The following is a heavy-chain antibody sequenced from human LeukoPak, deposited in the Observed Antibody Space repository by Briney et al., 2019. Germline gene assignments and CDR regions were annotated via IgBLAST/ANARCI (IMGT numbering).Heavy chain of an antibody. J-gene: IGHJ6*03. CDR1: GGSISSYY. CDR2: IYTSGST. V-gene: IGHV4-4*07. Sequence: PSETLSLTCTVSGGSISSYYWSWIRQPAGKGLEWIGRIYTSGSTNYNPSLKSRVTMSVDTSKNQFSLKLSSVTAADTAVYYCARGRPIRFLESNYMDVWGKGTTVTVSS. D-gene: IGHD3-3*01. CDR3: ARGRPIRFLESNYMDV.